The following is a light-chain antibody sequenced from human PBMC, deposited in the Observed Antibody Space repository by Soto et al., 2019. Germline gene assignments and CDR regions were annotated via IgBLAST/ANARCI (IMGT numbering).Light chain of an antibody. CDR2: DAS. V-gene: IGKV1-5*01. CDR3: QQYNTYST. CDR1: QSISRW. Sequence: IQLTQSPSSLSASVGYRFTITCQASQSISRWLAWYQQKPGKAPQALIYDASSLKSGVPSRFSGNGSGTEFTLTISSLQPDDFATYYCQQYNTYSTFGQGTRLEIK. J-gene: IGKJ5*01.